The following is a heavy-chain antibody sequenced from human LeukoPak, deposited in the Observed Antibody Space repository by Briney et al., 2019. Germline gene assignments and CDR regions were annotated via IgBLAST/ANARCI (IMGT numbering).Heavy chain of an antibody. Sequence: GESLKISCKGYGYSFTSYWIGCVRQMPGKGLEWMGIIYPGDSDTRYSPSFQGQVTISADKSISTAYLQWSSLKASDTAMYYCARRGYCSSTSCFNGMDVWGQGTTVTVSS. CDR3: ARRGYCSSTSCFNGMDV. J-gene: IGHJ6*02. CDR2: IYPGDSDT. CDR1: GYSFTSYW. D-gene: IGHD2-2*01. V-gene: IGHV5-51*01.